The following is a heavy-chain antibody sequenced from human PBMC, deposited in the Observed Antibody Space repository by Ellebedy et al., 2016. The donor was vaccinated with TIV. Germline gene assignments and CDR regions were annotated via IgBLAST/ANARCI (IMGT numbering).Heavy chain of an antibody. D-gene: IGHD1-26*01. CDR3: TTGIVGATGYWYFDL. CDR2: IKSKTDGGTT. J-gene: IGHJ2*01. V-gene: IGHV3-15*07. CDR1: GFTFSNAW. Sequence: GESLKISCAASGFTFSNAWMNWVRQAPGKGLEWVGRIKSKTDGGTTDYAAPVKGRFTISRDDSKNTLYLQMNSLKTEDTAVYYCTTGIVGATGYWYFDLWGRGNLVTVSS.